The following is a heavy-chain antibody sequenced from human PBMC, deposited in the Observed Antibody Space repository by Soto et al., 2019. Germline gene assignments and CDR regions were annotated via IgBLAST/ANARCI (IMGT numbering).Heavy chain of an antibody. CDR2: IKSKAHGETA. Sequence: EAQLVESGGGLVEPGGSLRVSCAASGFSFSDAWMIWVRQAPGKGLEWVGRIKSKAHGETADYAAPVKGRFTISRDDSKNTLYSQMNSLKIEDTAVYYCTTGVDGYNPFDYWGQGTLVTVSS. CDR1: GFSFSDAW. J-gene: IGHJ4*02. CDR3: TTGVDGYNPFDY. V-gene: IGHV3-15*07. D-gene: IGHD5-12*01.